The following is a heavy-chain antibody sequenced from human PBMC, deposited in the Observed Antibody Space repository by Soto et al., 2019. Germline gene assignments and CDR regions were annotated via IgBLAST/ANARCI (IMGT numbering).Heavy chain of an antibody. J-gene: IGHJ4*01. CDR1: GGSIRSSNW. CDR3: ARGVLH. V-gene: IGHV4-4*02. CDR2: IYHSGST. Sequence: SETLSLTCTVSGGSIRSSNWWSWVRQPPGKGLEWIGEIYHSGSTNYNPSLESRVTISVDKSKNQFSLKLSSLTAADTAVYYCARGVLHWGQGTLVTVSS.